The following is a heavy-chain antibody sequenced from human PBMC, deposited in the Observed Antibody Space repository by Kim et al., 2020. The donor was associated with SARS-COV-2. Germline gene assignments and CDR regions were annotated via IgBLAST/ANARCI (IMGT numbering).Heavy chain of an antibody. CDR1: GGSFSGYY. V-gene: IGHV4-34*01. D-gene: IGHD6-19*01. Sequence: SETLSLTCAVYGGSFSGYYWSWIRQPPGKGLEWIGEINHSGSTNYNPSLKSRVTISVDTSKNQFSLKLSSVTAADTAVYYCARGRKQWLAYWGQGTLVTVSS. CDR3: ARGRKQWLAY. CDR2: INHSGST. J-gene: IGHJ4*02.